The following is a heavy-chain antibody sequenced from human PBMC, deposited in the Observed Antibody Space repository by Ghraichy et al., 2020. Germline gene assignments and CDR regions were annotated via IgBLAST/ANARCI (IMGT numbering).Heavy chain of an antibody. CDR2: IYYSGST. D-gene: IGHD6-6*01. CDR1: GGSISSYY. J-gene: IGHJ6*02. CDR3: ASRIAARGERYGMDV. V-gene: IGHV4-59*08. Sequence: SETLSLTCTVSGGSISSYYWSWIRQPPGKGLEWIGYIYYSGSTNYNPSLKSRVTISVDTSKNQFSLKLSSVTAADTAVYYCASRIAARGERYGMDVWGQGTTVTVSS.